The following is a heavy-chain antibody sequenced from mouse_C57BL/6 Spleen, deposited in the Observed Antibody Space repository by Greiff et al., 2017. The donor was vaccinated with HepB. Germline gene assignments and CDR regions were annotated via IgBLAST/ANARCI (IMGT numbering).Heavy chain of an antibody. CDR3: ARKRLAQANYYAMDY. J-gene: IGHJ4*01. V-gene: IGHV1-82*01. CDR1: GYAFSSSS. D-gene: IGHD3-2*02. CDR2: IYPGDGDT. Sequence: QVQLQQSGPELVKPGASVKISCKASGYAFSSSSMNWVKQRPGKGLEWIGRIYPGDGDTNYNGKFKGKATLTADKSSSTAYMQLSSLPSEDSAVYFCARKRLAQANYYAMDYWGQGTSVTVSS.